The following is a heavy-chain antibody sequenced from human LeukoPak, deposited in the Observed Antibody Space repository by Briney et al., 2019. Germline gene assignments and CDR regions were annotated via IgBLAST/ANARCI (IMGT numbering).Heavy chain of an antibody. CDR1: GYTFTSYY. CDR3: ARDTRSYHPNYYFDY. Sequence: ASVKVSCKASGYTFTSYYMHWVRQAPGQGLEWMGIINPSGGSTSYAQKFQGRVTMTRDMSTSTVYMELSSLRSEDTAMYYCARDTRSYHPNYYFDYWGQGTLVTVSS. D-gene: IGHD1-26*01. V-gene: IGHV1-46*01. J-gene: IGHJ4*02. CDR2: INPSGGST.